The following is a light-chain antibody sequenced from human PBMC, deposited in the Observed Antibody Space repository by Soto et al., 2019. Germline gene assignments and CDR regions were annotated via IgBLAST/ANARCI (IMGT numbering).Light chain of an antibody. CDR3: QQANSVPLT. CDR1: QAIRDW. CDR2: EAS. J-gene: IGKJ4*01. Sequence: DIQMTQSPSSVSASVGDRVTITCRASQAIRDWLAWYQQKPGKVPKLLIYEASTLQSGVPSRFSGTGSGTDFTLTISSLQPEDFATDYCQQANSVPLTFGGGTKVEIK. V-gene: IGKV1-12*01.